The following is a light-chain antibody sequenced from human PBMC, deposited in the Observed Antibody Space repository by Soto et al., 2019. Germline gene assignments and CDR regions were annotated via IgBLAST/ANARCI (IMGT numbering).Light chain of an antibody. Sequence: QSVLTQPPSASGTPGQRVTISCSGSSSNIGSNTVNWYQQLPGTAPKLLIYNNNQRPSGVPDRFSGSKSGTSASLAIRGLQSEDEADYYCAAWDDSLNGLVFGTGNKLTVL. CDR1: SSNIGSNT. J-gene: IGLJ1*01. V-gene: IGLV1-44*01. CDR2: NNN. CDR3: AAWDDSLNGLV.